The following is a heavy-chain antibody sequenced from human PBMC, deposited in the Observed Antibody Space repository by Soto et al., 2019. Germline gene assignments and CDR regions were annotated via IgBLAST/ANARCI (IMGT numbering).Heavy chain of an antibody. CDR1: GFTFSSYA. CDR2: ISSNGGST. D-gene: IGHD3-16*01. Sequence: EVQLVESGGGLVQPGGSLRLSCAASGFTFSSYAMHWVRQAPGKGLEYVSAISSNGGSTYYANSVKGRFTISRDNSKKTLYLQKGSQRAQDTAVYNSARDTKRGSKSLHSWGQGTLDTVSP. J-gene: IGHJ4*02. CDR3: ARDTKRGSKSLHS. V-gene: IGHV3-64*01.